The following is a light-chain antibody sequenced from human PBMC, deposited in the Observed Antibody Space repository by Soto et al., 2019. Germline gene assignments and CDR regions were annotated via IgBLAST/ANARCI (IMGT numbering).Light chain of an antibody. V-gene: IGLV2-14*01. CDR1: SSDVGRYNY. CDR3: ASYTGGSTLVV. CDR2: VVS. J-gene: IGLJ2*01. Sequence: ALTQPASVSGSPGQSITISCTGTSSDVGRYNYVSWYQQYPGKAPKLMIYVVSSRPSGVSNRFSGSKSGNTAFLTISGLQAEDEADYYCASYTGGSTLVVFGGGTK.